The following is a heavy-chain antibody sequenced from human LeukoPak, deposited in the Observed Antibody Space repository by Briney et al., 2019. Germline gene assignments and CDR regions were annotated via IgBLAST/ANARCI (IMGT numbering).Heavy chain of an antibody. CDR3: ARPDYGDYEGGTFDY. J-gene: IGHJ4*02. CDR2: ISYDGSNK. CDR1: GFTFSSYA. V-gene: IGHV3-30-3*01. D-gene: IGHD4-17*01. Sequence: GGSLRLSCAASGFTFSSYAMHWVRQAPGKGLEWVAVISYDGSNKYYADSVKGRFTISRDNSKNTLYLQMNSLRAEDTAVYYCARPDYGDYEGGTFDYWGQGTLVTVSP.